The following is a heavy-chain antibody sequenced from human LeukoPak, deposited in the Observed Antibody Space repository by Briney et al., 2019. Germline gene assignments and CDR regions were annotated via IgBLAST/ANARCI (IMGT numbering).Heavy chain of an antibody. J-gene: IGHJ4*02. V-gene: IGHV1-69*13. CDR2: IIPIFGTA. CDR1: GGTFSSYA. CDR3: ATNGICSGGSCYYLPFDY. Sequence: SVKVSCKASGGTFSSYAISWVRQAPGQGLEWMGGIIPIFGTANYAQKFQGRVTITADESTSTAYMELSSLRSEDTAVYYCATNGICSGGSCYYLPFDYWGQGTLVTVSS. D-gene: IGHD2-15*01.